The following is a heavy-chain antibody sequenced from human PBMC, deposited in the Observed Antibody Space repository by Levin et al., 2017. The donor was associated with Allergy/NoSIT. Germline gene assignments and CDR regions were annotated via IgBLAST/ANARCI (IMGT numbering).Heavy chain of an antibody. D-gene: IGHD7-27*01. CDR2: ITKPSRTI. CDR1: GFILRTSD. V-gene: IGHV3-48*01. Sequence: GESLKISCAASGFILRTSDMNWVRQAPGKGLEWISFITKPSRTISYADSVKGRFTVSRDNAKNSLYLDMNSLRAEDTAVYYCVTDESGDEDFDYWGQGTLVTLSS. CDR3: VTDESGDEDFDY. J-gene: IGHJ4*02.